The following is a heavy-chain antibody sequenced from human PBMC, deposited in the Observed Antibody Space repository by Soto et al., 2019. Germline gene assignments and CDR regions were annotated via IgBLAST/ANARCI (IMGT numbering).Heavy chain of an antibody. Sequence: ASGKVSCKVSGYTLTELSMHWVRQAPGKGLEWMGGFDPEDGETIYAQKFQGRVTMTEDTSTDTAYMELSSLRSEDTAVYYCATGAPGMPYIVVVPAANTAMAHWGQGTLVTVSS. J-gene: IGHJ4*02. V-gene: IGHV1-24*01. D-gene: IGHD2-2*01. CDR2: FDPEDGET. CDR1: GYTLTELS. CDR3: ATGAPGMPYIVVVPAANTAMAH.